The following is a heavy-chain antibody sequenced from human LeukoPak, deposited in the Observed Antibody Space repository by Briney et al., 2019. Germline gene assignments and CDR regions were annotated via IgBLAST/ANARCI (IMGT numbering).Heavy chain of an antibody. J-gene: IGHJ4*02. Sequence: GGSLRLSCEASGFTFSSFAMSWVRQAPGKGLEWVSAISGSGGSTYYADSVKGRFSISRDNSKNTLYLQMNSLRAEDTAVYYCAKAELVGAAGAVGYWGQGTLVTVSS. V-gene: IGHV3-23*01. CDR2: ISGSGGST. D-gene: IGHD2-15*01. CDR1: GFTFSSFA. CDR3: AKAELVGAAGAVGY.